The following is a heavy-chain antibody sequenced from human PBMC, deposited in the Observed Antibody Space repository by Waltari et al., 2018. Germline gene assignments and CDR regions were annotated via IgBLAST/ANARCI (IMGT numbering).Heavy chain of an antibody. J-gene: IGHJ4*02. CDR1: GFTFSSFT. D-gene: IGHD3-16*01. CDR3: AREWGVMIGTAAYYLDH. Sequence: EVQLVGSGGGLVKLGGSLRLSCAASGFTFSSFTMNWVRQAPGKGLEWVSYISGGSSYTYYADSVKGRFTISRDNVKNSLYLQMNSLRVEDTAVYYCAREWGVMIGTAAYYLDHWTQGTLVTVSS. CDR2: ISGGSSYT. V-gene: IGHV3-21*02.